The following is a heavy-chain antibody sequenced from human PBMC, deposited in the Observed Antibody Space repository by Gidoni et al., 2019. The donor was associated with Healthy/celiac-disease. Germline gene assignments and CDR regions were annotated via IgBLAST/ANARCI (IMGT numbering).Heavy chain of an antibody. CDR1: GGSFCGYY. J-gene: IGHJ4*02. Sequence: QVQLQQWGAGLLKPSETLSLTCAVYGGSFCGYYWSWFRQPPGKGLEWIGESNHSGSTNYNPSLKSRVTISVDTSKNQFSLKLSSVTAADTAVYYCARAGVDSSGYYTDYWGQGTLVTVSS. CDR2: SNHSGST. D-gene: IGHD3-22*01. V-gene: IGHV4-34*01. CDR3: ARAGVDSSGYYTDY.